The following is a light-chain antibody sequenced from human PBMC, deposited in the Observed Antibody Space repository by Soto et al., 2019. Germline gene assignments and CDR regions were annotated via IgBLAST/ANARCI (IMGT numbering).Light chain of an antibody. CDR1: RSLLSSNGNTY. CDR3: MQGLTTPLT. Sequence: DIVLTQSPLSLPVAPGEPASISCRSSRSLLSSNGNTYLDWYLQKPGQSPQVLIYLGSNRAFGVPDRVSGSGSGTDFTLKISRVEAEDVVVYYCMQGLTTPLTFGGGTKVEIK. CDR2: LGS. J-gene: IGKJ4*02. V-gene: IGKV2-28*01.